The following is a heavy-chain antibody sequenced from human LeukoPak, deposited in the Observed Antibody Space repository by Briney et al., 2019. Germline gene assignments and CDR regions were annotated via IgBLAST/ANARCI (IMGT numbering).Heavy chain of an antibody. Sequence: PGGSLRLSCAASGFTLGSYAIYWVRPAPGRGLEWVSGISGSGGITYFADSVKGRFTISRDNSKNTVYLQNNSLRAEDTALYYCAKTRAGNSSGRDPGGPMDYWGEGTLVTVSS. CDR2: ISGSGGIT. CDR1: GFTLGSYA. V-gene: IGHV3-23*01. CDR3: AKTRAGNSSGRDPGGPMDY. J-gene: IGHJ4*02. D-gene: IGHD3-22*01.